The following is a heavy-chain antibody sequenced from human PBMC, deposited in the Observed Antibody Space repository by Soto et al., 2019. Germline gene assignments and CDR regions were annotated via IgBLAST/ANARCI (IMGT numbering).Heavy chain of an antibody. CDR3: AKDEGRAVAGPYFDY. Sequence: PGGSLRLSCAASGFTFSSYAMSWVRQAPGKGLEWVPAISGSGGSTYYADSVKGRFTISRDNSKNTLYLQMNSLRAEDTAVYYCAKDEGRAVAGPYFDYWGQGTLVTVSS. D-gene: IGHD6-19*01. CDR1: GFTFSSYA. V-gene: IGHV3-23*01. J-gene: IGHJ4*02. CDR2: ISGSGGST.